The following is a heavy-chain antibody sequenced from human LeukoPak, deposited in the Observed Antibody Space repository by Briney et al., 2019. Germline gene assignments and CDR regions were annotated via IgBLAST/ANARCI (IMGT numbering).Heavy chain of an antibody. J-gene: IGHJ4*02. CDR2: IYTSGST. CDR3: ASHQDYYDSSGYYPPEG. CDR1: GGSISSYY. V-gene: IGHV4-4*09. Sequence: SETLSLTCTVSGGSISSYYWSWIRQPPGKGLEWIGYIYTSGSTNYNPSLKSRVTISVDTSKNQFPLKLSSVTAADTAVYYCASHQDYYDSSGYYPPEGWGQGTLVTVSS. D-gene: IGHD3-22*01.